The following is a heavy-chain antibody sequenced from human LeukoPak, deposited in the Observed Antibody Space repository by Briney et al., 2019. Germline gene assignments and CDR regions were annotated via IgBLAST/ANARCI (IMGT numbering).Heavy chain of an antibody. CDR3: AGARFARFDY. D-gene: IGHD3-16*01. CDR2: INHSGSN. Sequence: TSETLSLTSAVSGGSFSGSYWSWIRQPPGKGLEWIGEINHSGSNNYNPSLKSRVTISVDTSKNQFSLKLGSVTAADTAVYYCAGARFARFDYWGQGTLVTVSS. V-gene: IGHV4-34*01. J-gene: IGHJ4*02. CDR1: GGSFSGSY.